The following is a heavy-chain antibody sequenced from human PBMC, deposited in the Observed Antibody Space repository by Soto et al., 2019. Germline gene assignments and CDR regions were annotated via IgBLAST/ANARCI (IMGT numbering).Heavy chain of an antibody. Sequence: PGGSLRLSFAASVFTFSSYGMHWVRHAPGKGLEWVAVISYDGMNKYYADSVKGRFTISRGNSKNTLYLPMNSLRAEDTAVYYCANDSLYSSSLNDAFDIWGQVTMVTVS. D-gene: IGHD6-13*01. V-gene: IGHV3-30*18. J-gene: IGHJ3*02. CDR3: ANDSLYSSSLNDAFDI. CDR2: ISYDGMNK. CDR1: VFTFSSYG.